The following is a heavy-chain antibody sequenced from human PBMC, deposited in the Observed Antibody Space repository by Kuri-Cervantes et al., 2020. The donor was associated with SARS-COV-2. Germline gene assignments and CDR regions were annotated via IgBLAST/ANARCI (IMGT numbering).Heavy chain of an antibody. CDR1: GGSFSGYY. CDR2: INHSGST. J-gene: IGHJ4*02. V-gene: IGHV4-34*01. CDR3: ATGVVTAGYFDY. D-gene: IGHD2-21*02. Sequence: SETLSLTCAVYGGSFSGYYWSWIRQPPGKGLEWIGEINHSGSTNYNPSLKSRVTVSVDTSKNQFSLKLSSVTAADTAVYYCATGVVTAGYFDYWGQGTLVTVSS.